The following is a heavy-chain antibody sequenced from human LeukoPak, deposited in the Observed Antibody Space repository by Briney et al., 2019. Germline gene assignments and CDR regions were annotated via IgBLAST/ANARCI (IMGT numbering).Heavy chain of an antibody. V-gene: IGHV1-58*01. Sequence: GASVKVSCKASGFTFTSSAVQWVRQARGQRLEWIGWIVVGSGNTNYAQKFQERVTITRDMSTSTAYMELRSLRSDDTAVYYCARDRKDYGDYLYFQHWGQGTLVTVSS. J-gene: IGHJ1*01. CDR2: IVVGSGNT. D-gene: IGHD4-17*01. CDR1: GFTFTSSA. CDR3: ARDRKDYGDYLYFQH.